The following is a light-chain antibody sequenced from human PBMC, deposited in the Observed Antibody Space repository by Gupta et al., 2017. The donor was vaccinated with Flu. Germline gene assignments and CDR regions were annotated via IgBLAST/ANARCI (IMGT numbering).Light chain of an antibody. CDR2: DAS. V-gene: IGKV3-11*01. CDR3: QQSGTWPPFT. CDR1: QSVSSY. J-gene: IGKJ2*01. Sequence: EIVLTQSPATLSLSPGERATFSCRASQSVSSYLAWYQQKPGQTPRLLIYDASNRATGIPARFSGSGSGTDFTLTISRLEPEDFAVYYCQQSGTWPPFTFGQGTKVEIK.